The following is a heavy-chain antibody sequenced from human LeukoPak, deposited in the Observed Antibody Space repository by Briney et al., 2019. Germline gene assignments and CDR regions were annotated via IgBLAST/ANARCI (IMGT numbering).Heavy chain of an antibody. D-gene: IGHD2-2*01. CDR2: IKQNGNDQ. CDR3: TRLSDTEGSSTSYRASDI. J-gene: IGHJ3*02. Sequence: PGGSLRLSCAASGFTFNNHWMSWVRQAPGKGLEWVANIKQNGNDQHYLESVKGRFTISRDNAKNSVYLQMNSLRVEGTAMYYCTRLSDTEGSSTSYRASDIWGQGTLVTVSS. CDR1: GFTFNNHW. V-gene: IGHV3-7*01.